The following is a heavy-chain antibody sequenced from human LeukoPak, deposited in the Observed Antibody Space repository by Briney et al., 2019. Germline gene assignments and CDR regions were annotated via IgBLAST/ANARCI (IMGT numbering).Heavy chain of an antibody. V-gene: IGHV4-38-2*02. Sequence: SETLSLTCTVSGYSISSGYYWGWNRQPPGKGLEWIGSIYHSGSTYYNPSLKSRVTISVDTSKNQFSLKLSSVTAADTAVYYCARVVNHGYSDCWGQGTLVTVSS. CDR2: IYHSGST. CDR1: GYSISSGYY. D-gene: IGHD4-17*01. J-gene: IGHJ4*02. CDR3: ARVVNHGYSDC.